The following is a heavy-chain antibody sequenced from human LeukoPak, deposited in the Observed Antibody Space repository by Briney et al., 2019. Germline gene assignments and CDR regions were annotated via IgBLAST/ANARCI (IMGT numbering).Heavy chain of an antibody. CDR3: VSPRGFSYGYFDY. CDR1: GGPFSGYY. J-gene: IGHJ4*02. D-gene: IGHD5-18*01. CDR2: INHSGNT. Sequence: ASETLSLTCAVYGGPFSGYYWSWIRQAPGKGLEVIGEINHSGNTNYNPSLKSRVTISVDTSKNQFSLTPGSVSATDTAVYYCVSPRGFSYGYFDYWGQGTLVTVSS. V-gene: IGHV4-34*01.